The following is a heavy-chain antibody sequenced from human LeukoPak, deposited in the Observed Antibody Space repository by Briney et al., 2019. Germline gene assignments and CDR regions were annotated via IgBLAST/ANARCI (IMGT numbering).Heavy chain of an antibody. J-gene: IGHJ6*02. D-gene: IGHD2-2*01. CDR3: AKSSSTSIYHYYGMDV. V-gene: IGHV3-23*01. Sequence: GGSLRLSCAASGFTFSSYAMTWVRQAPGKRLEWVSAISGSGGSTYYADSVKGRFTISRDNSKNTLYLQMNSLRAEDTAVYYCAKSSSTSIYHYYGMDVWGQGTTVTVSS. CDR1: GFTFSSYA. CDR2: ISGSGGST.